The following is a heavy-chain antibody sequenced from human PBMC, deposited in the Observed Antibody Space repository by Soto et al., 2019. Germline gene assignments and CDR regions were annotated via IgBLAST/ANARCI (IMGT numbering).Heavy chain of an antibody. CDR1: RGTFSSYA. D-gene: IGHD6-13*01. CDR3: ARIKQSVAAAGRPYYYGMDV. V-gene: IGHV1-69*06. Sequence: SVKVSCKASRGTFSSYAISWVRQAPGQGLEWMGGIIPIFGTANYAQKFQGRVTITADKSTSTAYMELSSLRSEDTAVYYCARIKQSVAAAGRPYYYGMDVWGQGTTVTVYS. CDR2: IIPIFGTA. J-gene: IGHJ6*02.